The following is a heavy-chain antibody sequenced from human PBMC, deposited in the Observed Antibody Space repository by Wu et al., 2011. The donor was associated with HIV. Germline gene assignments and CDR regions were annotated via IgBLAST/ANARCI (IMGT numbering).Heavy chain of an antibody. CDR2: VIPILGTT. D-gene: IGHD3-10*01. CDR3: ARRGSGRSRPDYYYGMDV. J-gene: IGHJ6*02. Sequence: QVQLVQSGAEVKKPGSSVKVSCKASGGTFSTYAFSWVRQAPGQGPEWMGRVIPILGTTNYAQKFQGRVTITTDESTSTAYMELSSLRSEDTAVYYCARRGSGRSRPDYYYGMDVWGQGTTVTRLL. V-gene: IGHV1-69*11. CDR1: GGTFSTYA.